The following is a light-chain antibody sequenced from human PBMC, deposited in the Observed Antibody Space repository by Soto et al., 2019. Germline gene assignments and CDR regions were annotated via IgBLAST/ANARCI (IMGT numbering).Light chain of an antibody. Sequence: IRMNQSPASLSASVGDRVTLTCQASQDIRNYVNWYQQKPGKAPKLLIYDASILQSGVPSRFSGSGSGTDFTLTISSLQPEDIATYYCQQYENLTGFGQGTRLEI. CDR2: DAS. J-gene: IGKJ5*01. CDR3: QQYENLTG. V-gene: IGKV1-33*01. CDR1: QDIRNY.